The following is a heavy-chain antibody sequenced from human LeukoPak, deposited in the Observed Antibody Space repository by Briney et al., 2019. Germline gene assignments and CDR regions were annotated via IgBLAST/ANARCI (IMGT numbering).Heavy chain of an antibody. CDR3: ARLYDYVWGSYRYGTRDY. J-gene: IGHJ4*02. CDR1: GGSFSGYY. D-gene: IGHD3-16*02. V-gene: IGHV4-34*01. Sequence: SETLSLTCAVYGGSFSGYYWSWLRQPPGKGLEWIGEINHSGSTNYNPSLKSRVTISVDTSKNQFSLKLSSVTAADTAVYYCARLYDYVWGSYRYGTRDYWGQGTLVTVSS. CDR2: INHSGST.